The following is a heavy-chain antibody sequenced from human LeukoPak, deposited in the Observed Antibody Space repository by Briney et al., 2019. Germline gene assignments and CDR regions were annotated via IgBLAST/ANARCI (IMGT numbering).Heavy chain of an antibody. CDR2: IGGYNTDT. J-gene: IGHJ4*02. D-gene: IGHD2-2*01. CDR1: GYTFSSYG. CDR3: ARDLCFSTSCYVHY. Sequence: ASVKVSCKTSGYTFSSYGISWVRQAPGQGLEWMGWIGGYNTDTNSAQKLQGRVTMTTDTSTNTAYMELRNLRSDDTAVYYCARDLCFSTSCYVHYWGQGTLVTVSS. V-gene: IGHV1-18*01.